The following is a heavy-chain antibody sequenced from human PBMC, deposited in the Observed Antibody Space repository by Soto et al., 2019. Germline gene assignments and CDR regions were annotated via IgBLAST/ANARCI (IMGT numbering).Heavy chain of an antibody. CDR1: GFSLSNSGVG. V-gene: IGHV2-5*02. D-gene: IGHD3-22*01. CDR2: IYWDDDR. CDR3: AHRPSYDPSGAFEY. J-gene: IGHJ4*02. Sequence: QITLKESGPTLVKPTETLTLTCIFSGFSLSNSGVGVGWLRQPPGKALEWLALIYWDDDRRHSASLRSRLTITKDTSNNQVVLTMTNMDPMDTATYYCAHRPSYDPSGAFEYWGQGTLVTVSS.